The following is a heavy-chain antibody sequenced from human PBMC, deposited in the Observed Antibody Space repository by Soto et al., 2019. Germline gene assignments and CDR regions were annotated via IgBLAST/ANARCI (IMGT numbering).Heavy chain of an antibody. Sequence: EVQLVESGGGLVQPGGSLRLSCEASGFTFRNYDMHWVRQGTGKGLEWVSGISAAGDTDYADSVEGRFTISRENAQNSFFLQMNSLRVGDTAVYYCARTDRYFYGLEVWGQGTTVIVSS. CDR3: ARTDRYFYGLEV. J-gene: IGHJ6*02. CDR2: ISAAGDT. V-gene: IGHV3-13*01. CDR1: GFTFRNYD.